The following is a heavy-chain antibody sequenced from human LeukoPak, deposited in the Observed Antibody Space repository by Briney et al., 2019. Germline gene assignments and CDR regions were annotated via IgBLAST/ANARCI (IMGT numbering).Heavy chain of an antibody. D-gene: IGHD2/OR15-2a*01. CDR3: AKGNNSLSYNFDY. CDR2: VSGDGDTT. J-gene: IGHJ4*02. CDR1: GFTFSSYG. Sequence: PGGSLRLSCAASGFTFSSYGMHWVRQVPGQGLEWVSLVSGDGDTTHYADSLKGRFTISRDNNKNSVFLHMNSLRIEDTAFYYCAKGNNSLSYNFDYWGQGALVTVSS. V-gene: IGHV3-43*02.